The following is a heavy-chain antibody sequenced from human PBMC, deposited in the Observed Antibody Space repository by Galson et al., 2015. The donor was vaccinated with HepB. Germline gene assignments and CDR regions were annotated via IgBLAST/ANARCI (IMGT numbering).Heavy chain of an antibody. V-gene: IGHV3-48*01. D-gene: IGHD2/OR15-2a*01. CDR1: GFSFVRYS. J-gene: IGHJ6*02. CDR3: VKNPASYDYYSMEV. Sequence: SLRLSCAGSGFSFVRYSMNWVRQAPGKGLEWISYISPGGTRYYADSVKGRFTISRDNGKSSLYLHMNNLRADDTAVYFCVKNPASYDYYSMEVWGQGTTVIVSS. CDR2: ISPGGTR.